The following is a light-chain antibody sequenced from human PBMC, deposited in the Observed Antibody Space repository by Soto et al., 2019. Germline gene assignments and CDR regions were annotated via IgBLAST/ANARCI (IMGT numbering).Light chain of an antibody. J-gene: IGLJ2*01. Sequence: QSVLTQPPSVSGTPGQRVTISCSGGASNIGSNIVNWYQQLPGTAPKLLIYSNNLRPSGIPDRFSGSKSGTSASLAISGLQSEDETEYYCAAWADRLFGLVFGGGTKLTVL. CDR2: SNN. V-gene: IGLV1-44*01. CDR3: AAWADRLFGLV. CDR1: ASNIGSNI.